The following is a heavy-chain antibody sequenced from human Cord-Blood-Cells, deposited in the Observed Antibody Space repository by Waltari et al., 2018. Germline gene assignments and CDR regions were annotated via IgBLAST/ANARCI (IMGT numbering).Heavy chain of an antibody. CDR2: INPSGGST. CDR3: ARDFDRWERDY. D-gene: IGHD1-26*01. Sequence: QVQLVQSGAEVKKPGASVKVSCKASGYTFTTYYLHWGRQAPGQGLEWMGIINPSGGSTSYAQKFQGRVTMTRDTSTSTVYMELSSLRSEDTAVYYCARDFDRWERDYWGQGTLVTVSS. CDR1: GYTFTTYY. V-gene: IGHV1-46*01. J-gene: IGHJ4*02.